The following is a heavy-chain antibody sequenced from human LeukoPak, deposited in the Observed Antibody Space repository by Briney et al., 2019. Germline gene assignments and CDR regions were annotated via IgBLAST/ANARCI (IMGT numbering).Heavy chain of an antibody. CDR3: ASGGSYYAHYFDY. D-gene: IGHD1-26*01. V-gene: IGHV4-38-2*01. Sequence: SSETLSLTCAVSGYSISSGYHWGWIRPPPGKGLDWIGSIYHSGSTNYNPSLKSRVTMSVDTSKNQFSLKLSSVTAADTAVYYCASGGSYYAHYFDYWGQGTLVTVSS. J-gene: IGHJ4*02. CDR2: IYHSGST. CDR1: GYSISSGYH.